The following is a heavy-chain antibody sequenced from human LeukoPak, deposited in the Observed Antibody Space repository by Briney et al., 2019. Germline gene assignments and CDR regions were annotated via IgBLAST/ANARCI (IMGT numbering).Heavy chain of an antibody. D-gene: IGHD3-22*01. CDR1: GYTFTGYY. J-gene: IGHJ4*02. V-gene: IGHV1-2*02. CDR3: ARGGDSSGETIDY. CDR2: INPNSGGT. Sequence: ASVKVSCKASGYTFTGYYMHWVRQAPGQGLEWMGWINPNSGGTNYAQKFQGRVTMTRDTSTSTAYMELRSLRSDDTAVYYCARGGDSSGETIDYWGQGTLVTVSS.